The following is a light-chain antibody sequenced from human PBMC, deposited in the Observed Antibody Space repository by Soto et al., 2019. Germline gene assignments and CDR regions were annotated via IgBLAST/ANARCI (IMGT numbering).Light chain of an antibody. CDR3: SSSAGSNNVL. CDR1: SSDVGVYNS. J-gene: IGLJ3*02. CDR2: EVN. V-gene: IGLV2-8*01. Sequence: QSVLTQPPSASGSPGQSVTISCTGTSSDVGVYNSVSWYQQHPGKAPKVMIFEVNQRPSGVPDRFSGSKSGNTASLTVSDLQAEDEADYYCSSSAGSNNVLFGGGTKRTVL.